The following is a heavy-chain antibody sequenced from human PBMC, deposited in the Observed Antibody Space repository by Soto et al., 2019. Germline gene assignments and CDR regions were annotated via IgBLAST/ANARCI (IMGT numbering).Heavy chain of an antibody. CDR3: AKDKYYYGSGSYSYFDY. CDR2: ISYDGSNK. D-gene: IGHD3-10*01. J-gene: IGHJ4*02. CDR1: GFTFSSYG. V-gene: IGHV3-30*18. Sequence: SLRLSCAASGFTFSSYGMHWVRQAPGKGLEWVAVISYDGSNKYYADSVKGRFTISRDNSKNTLYLQMNSLRAEDTAVYYCAKDKYYYGSGSYSYFDYWGQGTLVTVSS.